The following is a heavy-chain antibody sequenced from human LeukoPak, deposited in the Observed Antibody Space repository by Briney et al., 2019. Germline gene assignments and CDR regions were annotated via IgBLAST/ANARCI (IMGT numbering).Heavy chain of an antibody. J-gene: IGHJ5*02. D-gene: IGHD3-3*01. V-gene: IGHV3-21*01. CDR2: ISSSSSYI. CDR3: ARENGRRNFWSGLAFDP. Sequence: PGGSLRLSCAASGFTFSSYSMNWARQAPGKGLEWVSSISSSSSYIYYADSVKGRFTISRDNAKNSLYLQMNSLRAEDTAVYYCARENGRRNFWSGLAFDPWGQGTLVTVSS. CDR1: GFTFSSYS.